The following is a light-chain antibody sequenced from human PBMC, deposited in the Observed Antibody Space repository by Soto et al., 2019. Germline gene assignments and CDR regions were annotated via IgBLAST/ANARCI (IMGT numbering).Light chain of an antibody. CDR3: QYFSSSSWT. J-gene: IGKJ1*01. Sequence: EIVLTQSPGTLSLSPGERATLSCRASQSVSSNYLAWYQQKPGRAPRLLIYGASNRATGIPERVSGSGSGTDFTLTISRLEPEDFAVFYCQYFSSSSWTFGHGTKVEFK. CDR1: QSVSSNY. V-gene: IGKV3-20*01. CDR2: GAS.